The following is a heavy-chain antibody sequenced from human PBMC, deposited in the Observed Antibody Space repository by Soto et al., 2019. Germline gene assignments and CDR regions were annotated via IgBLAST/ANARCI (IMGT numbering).Heavy chain of an antibody. V-gene: IGHV3-30*03. CDR1: GFTFSDYV. CDR3: ARRVEGSSSDLLDY. Sequence: QVQLVESGGGVVQPGRSLRLSCAASGFTFSDYVMHWVRQVPGKGLEWVAIISHDERIKYYADSVKGRFTISRDNSNKMLYLQMDSLKTEDTALYYCARRVEGSSSDLLDYWGQGTLVTVSS. J-gene: IGHJ4*02. D-gene: IGHD2-15*01. CDR2: ISHDERIK.